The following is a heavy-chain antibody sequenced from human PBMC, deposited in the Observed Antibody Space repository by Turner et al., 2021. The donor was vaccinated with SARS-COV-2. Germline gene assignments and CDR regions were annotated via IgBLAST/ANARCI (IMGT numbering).Heavy chain of an antibody. V-gene: IGHV3-30-3*01. D-gene: IGHD7-27*01. J-gene: IGHJ6*02. CDR3: ARTNGAGMDV. CDR2: ISYDGSNK. CDR1: GFTFSSYA. Sequence: QVQLVESGGGVVQPGRSLRLPCAASGFTFSSYAMHWVRQAPGKGLEWVALISYDGSNKYYADSVKGRFTISRDNSKNTLYLQMNSLRAEDTAVYYCARTNGAGMDVWGQGTTVTVSS.